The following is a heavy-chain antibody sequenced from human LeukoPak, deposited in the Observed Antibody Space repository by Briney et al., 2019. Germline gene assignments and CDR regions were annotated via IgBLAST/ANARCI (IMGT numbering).Heavy chain of an antibody. J-gene: IGHJ4*02. CDR2: ISGTGGST. D-gene: IGHD2-21*01. CDR1: GFSLRNYA. Sequence: PGGSLRLSCEASGFSLRNYAMNWVRQAPGKGLEWVASISGTGGSTFYADFAKGRFIISRDNSKDTLSLQLNSLTGTDTALYFCAKGSVAIPQFFKSWGRGILVTVSS. V-gene: IGHV3-23*01. CDR3: AKGSVAIPQFFKS.